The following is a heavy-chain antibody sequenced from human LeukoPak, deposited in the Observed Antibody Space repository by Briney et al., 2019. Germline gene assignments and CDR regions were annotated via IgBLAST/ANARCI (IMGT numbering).Heavy chain of an antibody. J-gene: IGHJ4*02. CDR2: INHSGST. D-gene: IGHD4-17*01. V-gene: IGHV4-34*01. CDR1: GGSFSGYY. CDR3: ATYGDYAYDY. Sequence: SETLSLTSAVYGGSFSGYYWSWIRQPPGKGLEWIGEINHSGSTNYNPSLKSRVTISVDTSKNQFSLKLSSVTAADTAVYYCATYGDYAYDYWGQGTLVTVSS.